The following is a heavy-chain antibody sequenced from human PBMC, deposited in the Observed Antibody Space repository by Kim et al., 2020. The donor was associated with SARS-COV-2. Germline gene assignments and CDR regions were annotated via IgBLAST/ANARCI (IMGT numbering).Heavy chain of an antibody. CDR3: ARWEANYFDY. D-gene: IGHD1-26*01. V-gene: IGHV1-8*01. CDR2: T. J-gene: IGHJ4*02. Sequence: TGSAQKFQGRVTMTRNTSISTAYMELSSLRSEDTAVYYCARWEANYFDYWGQGTLVTVSS.